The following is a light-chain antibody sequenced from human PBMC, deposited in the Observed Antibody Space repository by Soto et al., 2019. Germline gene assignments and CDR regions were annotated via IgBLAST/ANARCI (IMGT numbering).Light chain of an antibody. CDR2: KAS. J-gene: IGKJ1*01. CDR1: QSISTW. CDR3: QQYYSYPGT. V-gene: IGKV1-5*03. Sequence: DIQMTQSACTLSASVRDRVPITCRASQSISTWLAWYQQKPGKAPKLLIYKASSLESGVPSRFSGSGSGTEFTLTISSLQPDDFATYYCQQYYSYPGTGGQGTKVDIK.